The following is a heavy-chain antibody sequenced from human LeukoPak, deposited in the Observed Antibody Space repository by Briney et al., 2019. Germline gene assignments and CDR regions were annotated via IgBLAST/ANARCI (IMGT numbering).Heavy chain of an antibody. CDR3: AKAPPTSYGGNFHY. V-gene: IGHV3-23*01. D-gene: IGHD5-18*01. CDR1: RFTFSSYA. J-gene: IGHJ4*02. CDR2: ISGSGGST. Sequence: GGSMRLSCAASRFTFSSYAMSWVRQAPGKGLGWVSAISGSGGSTYYADSVKGRFTISRDNSKNTLYLQMNSLRAEDTAVYYCAKAPPTSYGGNFHYWGQGTLVTVSS.